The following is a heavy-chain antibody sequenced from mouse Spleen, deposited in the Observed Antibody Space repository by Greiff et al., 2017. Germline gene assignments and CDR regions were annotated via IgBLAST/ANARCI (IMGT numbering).Heavy chain of an antibody. J-gene: IGHJ4*01. CDR1: GFTFSDYY. CDR2: INYDGSST. V-gene: IGHV5-16*01. Sequence: EVKLVESEGGLVQPGSSMKLSCTASGFTFSDYYMAWVRQVPEKGLEWVANINYDGSSTYYLDSLKSRFIISRDNAKNILYLQMSSLKSEDTATYYCARDARDYYGPYYAMDYWGQGTSVTVSS. CDR3: ARDARDYYGPYYAMDY. D-gene: IGHD1-1*01.